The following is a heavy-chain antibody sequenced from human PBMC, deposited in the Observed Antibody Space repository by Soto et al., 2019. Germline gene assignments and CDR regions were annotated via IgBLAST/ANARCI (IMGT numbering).Heavy chain of an antibody. J-gene: IGHJ6*02. CDR2: ISSSSSYI. D-gene: IGHD3-22*01. V-gene: IGHV3-21*01. CDR3: AGDSSGYYPPNYYYYGMDV. CDR1: GFTFSSYS. Sequence: GGSLRLSCAASGFTFSSYSMNWVRQAPGKGLEWVSSISSSSSYIYYADSVKGRFTISRDNAKNSLYLQMNSLRAEDTAVYYCAGDSSGYYPPNYYYYGMDVWGQGTTVTVSS.